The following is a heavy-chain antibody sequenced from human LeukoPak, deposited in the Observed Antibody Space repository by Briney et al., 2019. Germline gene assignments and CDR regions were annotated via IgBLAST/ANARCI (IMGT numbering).Heavy chain of an antibody. CDR2: ISYSDDSI. J-gene: IGHJ4*02. CDR3: AKGRLPTDY. Sequence: PGGSLRLSCAASGFSFSSCAMSWVRQAPGEGLEWVSEISYSDDSIDYADSVKGRFTISRDNSKNTLYLQMNSLRAEDTAVYYCAKGRLPTDYWGQGTLVTVSS. V-gene: IGHV3-23*01. CDR1: GFSFSSCA.